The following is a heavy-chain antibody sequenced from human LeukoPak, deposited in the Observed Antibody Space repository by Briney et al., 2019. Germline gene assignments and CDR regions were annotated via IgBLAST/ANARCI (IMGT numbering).Heavy chain of an antibody. Sequence: ASVKVSCKASGYTFTGYYMHWVRQAPGQGLEWMGWISAYNGNTNYAQKLQGRVTMTTDTSTSTAYMELRSLRSDDTAVYYCARDTRPQSWYPRDDWFDPWGQGTLVTVSS. CDR2: ISAYNGNT. CDR3: ARDTRPQSWYPRDDWFDP. J-gene: IGHJ5*02. V-gene: IGHV1-18*04. CDR1: GYTFTGYY. D-gene: IGHD6-13*01.